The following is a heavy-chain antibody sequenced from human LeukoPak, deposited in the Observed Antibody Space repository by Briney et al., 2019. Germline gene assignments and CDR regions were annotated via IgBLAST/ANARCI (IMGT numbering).Heavy chain of an antibody. D-gene: IGHD4-17*01. Sequence: GGSLRLSCAASGFTFSSYSMNWVRQAPGKGLEWVSSISSSSSYIYYADSVKGRFTISRDNAKNSLYLQMNNLRAEDTAVYYCARSTVTTRARNYYYGMDVWGQGTTVTVSS. CDR1: GFTFSSYS. V-gene: IGHV3-21*01. J-gene: IGHJ6*02. CDR3: ARSTVTTRARNYYYGMDV. CDR2: ISSSSSYI.